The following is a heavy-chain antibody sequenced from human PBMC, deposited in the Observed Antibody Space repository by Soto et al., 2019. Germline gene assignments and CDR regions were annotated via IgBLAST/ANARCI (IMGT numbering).Heavy chain of an antibody. CDR2: IYYSGST. D-gene: IGHD2-15*01. J-gene: IGHJ4*02. Sequence: SETLSLTCTVSGCSISSGDYYLSWIRQPPGKGLEWIGYIYYSGSTYYNPSLKSRVTISVGTSKNQFSLKLSSVTAADTAVYYCARARGARYFDYWGQGTLVTVSS. CDR1: GCSISSGDYY. V-gene: IGHV4-30-4*01. CDR3: ARARGARYFDY.